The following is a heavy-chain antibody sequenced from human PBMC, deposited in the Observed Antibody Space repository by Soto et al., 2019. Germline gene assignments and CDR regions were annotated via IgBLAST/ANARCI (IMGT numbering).Heavy chain of an antibody. CDR1: GFTFSSYG. Sequence: GSLRLACSASGFTFSSYGMHWVRQAPGKGLEWVAVISYDGSNKYYADSVKGRFTISRDNSKNTLYLQMNSLRAEDTAVYYCASKFDCLQGTDYWGQGTPVTVSS. CDR3: ASKFDCLQGTDY. CDR2: ISYDGSNK. D-gene: IGHD3-9*01. J-gene: IGHJ4*02. V-gene: IGHV3-30*03.